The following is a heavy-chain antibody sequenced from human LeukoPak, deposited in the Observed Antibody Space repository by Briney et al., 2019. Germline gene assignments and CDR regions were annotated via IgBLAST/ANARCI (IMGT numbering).Heavy chain of an antibody. CDR3: ARDPGIRNGMDV. Sequence: GGSLRLSCAASGFTVNNNYMTWVRQAPGKGLEWVSVIYSGGTTYYADSVKGRFTISRDNSKNTLYLQMNSLRVDDTAVYYCARDPGIRNGMDVWGQGSTVTVSS. J-gene: IGHJ6*02. CDR2: IYSGGTT. CDR1: GFTVNNNY. V-gene: IGHV3-53*01. D-gene: IGHD2/OR15-2a*01.